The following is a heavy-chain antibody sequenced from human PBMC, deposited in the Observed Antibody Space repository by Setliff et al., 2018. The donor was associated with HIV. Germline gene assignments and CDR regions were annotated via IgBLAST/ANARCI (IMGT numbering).Heavy chain of an antibody. CDR1: GGSFSDYF. CDR2: IRPSGGT. Sequence: KPSETLSLTCAVYGGSFSDYFWTWIRQPPGKGLGWIGKIRPSGGTNYNPSLKSRVTISVDSSKNQFSLKLSSVTAADTAVYFCARTLWFEESASYDAFDIWGQGTMVTVSS. CDR3: ARTLWFEESASYDAFDI. J-gene: IGHJ3*02. V-gene: IGHV4-34*01. D-gene: IGHD3-10*01.